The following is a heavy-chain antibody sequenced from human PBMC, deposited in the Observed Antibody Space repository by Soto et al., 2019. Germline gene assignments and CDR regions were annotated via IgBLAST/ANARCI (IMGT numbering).Heavy chain of an antibody. CDR3: ARVIWSGHLTSDL. J-gene: IGHJ5*02. D-gene: IGHD3-3*01. Sequence: EVQVVESGGGLVQPGGSLRLSCAASGFTFSSNSMNWVRQASGKGLEWISYISSSSSTIYADSVNGRFTISRDNAKNSLYLQMNSLRDEDTAVYYCARVIWSGHLTSDLWGQGTLVTVSS. CDR2: ISSSSSTI. CDR1: GFTFSSNS. V-gene: IGHV3-48*02.